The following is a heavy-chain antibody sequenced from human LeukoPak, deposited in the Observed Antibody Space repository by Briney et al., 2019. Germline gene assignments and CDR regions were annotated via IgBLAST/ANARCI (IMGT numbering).Heavy chain of an antibody. D-gene: IGHD5-12*01. CDR2: ISSSGSTI. CDR3: AKEFHSGYDNWFDP. V-gene: IGHV3-11*04. J-gene: IGHJ5*02. Sequence: GGSLRLSCAASGFTFSDYYMSWIRQAPGKGLEWVSYISSSGSTIYYADSVKGRFTISRDNSKNTLYLQMNSLRAEDTAVYYCAKEFHSGYDNWFDPWGQGTLVTVSS. CDR1: GFTFSDYY.